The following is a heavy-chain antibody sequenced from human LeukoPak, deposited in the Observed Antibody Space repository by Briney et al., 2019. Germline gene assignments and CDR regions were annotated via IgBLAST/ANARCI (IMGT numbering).Heavy chain of an antibody. CDR2: IIPIFGTA. Sequence: ASVKVSCKASGGTFSNYAISWVRQAPGQGLEWMGAIIPIFGTANYAQKFQGRVTITADESTSTAYMELSSLRSEDTAVYYCARILTSSWYEYFHHWGQGTLVTVSS. D-gene: IGHD6-19*01. V-gene: IGHV1-69*13. J-gene: IGHJ1*01. CDR3: ARILTSSWYEYFHH. CDR1: GGTFSNYA.